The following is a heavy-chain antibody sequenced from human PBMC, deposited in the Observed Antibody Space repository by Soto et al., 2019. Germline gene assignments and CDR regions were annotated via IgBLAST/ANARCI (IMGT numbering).Heavy chain of an antibody. CDR2: IYPGDSDT. D-gene: IGHD3-10*01. J-gene: IGHJ4*02. CDR1: GYSFTSYW. CDR3: ARHVGSGSYVVAEATVDY. Sequence: GESLKISCKGSGYSFTSYWIGWVRQMPGKGLEWMGIIYPGDSDTRYSPSLQGQVTISADKSISTAYLQWSSLKASDTAMYYCARHVGSGSYVVAEATVDYWGQGTLVTVSS. V-gene: IGHV5-51*01.